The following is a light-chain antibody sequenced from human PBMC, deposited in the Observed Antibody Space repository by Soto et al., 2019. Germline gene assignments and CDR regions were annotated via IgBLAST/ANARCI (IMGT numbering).Light chain of an antibody. CDR2: KAS. J-gene: IGKJ1*01. CDR3: QHYNSYSEA. Sequence: IHMTQSPSTLSGSVGDRVTITCRASQTISSWLAWYQQKPGKAPKLLIYKASTLKSGVPSRFSGSGSGTEFTLTISSLQPDDYATYYCQHYNSYSEAFGQGTNVDIK. V-gene: IGKV1-5*03. CDR1: QTISSW.